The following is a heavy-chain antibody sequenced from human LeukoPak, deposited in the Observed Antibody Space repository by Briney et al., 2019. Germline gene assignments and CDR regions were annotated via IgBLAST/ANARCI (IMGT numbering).Heavy chain of an antibody. CDR3: ARSQTTVVPAAMGY. CDR1: GFTFSSYS. CDR2: IWYDRSNT. Sequence: PGGSLRLSCAASGFTFSSYSMRWVRQAPGKGLGMVADIWYDRSNTYYADSVKGRFTISRDNSKNTLYLQMNSLRAEDTAVYYCARSQTTVVPAAMGYWGQGTLVTVSS. V-gene: IGHV3-33*01. J-gene: IGHJ4*02. D-gene: IGHD2-2*01.